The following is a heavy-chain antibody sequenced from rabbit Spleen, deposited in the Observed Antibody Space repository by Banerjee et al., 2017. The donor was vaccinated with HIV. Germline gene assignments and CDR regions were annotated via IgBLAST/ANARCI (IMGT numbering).Heavy chain of an antibody. CDR3: ARDAGSGDYIDVYFDL. CDR1: GFSFSNKAV. D-gene: IGHD8-1*01. J-gene: IGHJ4*01. Sequence: QEQLVESGGGLVKPGASLTLTCKASGFSFSNKAVMCWVRQAPGKGLEWIACINAVTGKAVYASWAKGRFTISKTSSTTVTLQMTSLTVADTATYFCARDAGSGDYIDVYFDLWGQGTLVTVS. CDR2: INAVTGKA. V-gene: IGHV1S45*01.